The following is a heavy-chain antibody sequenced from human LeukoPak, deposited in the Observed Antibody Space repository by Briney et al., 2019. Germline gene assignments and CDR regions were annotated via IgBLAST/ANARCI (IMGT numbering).Heavy chain of an antibody. Sequence: ASVKVSCKASGGTFSSYAISWVRQAPGQGLEWMGWISAYNGNTNYAQKLQGRVTMTTDTSTSTAYTELRSLRSDDTAVYYCASISWDSSGYYRGGSFDYWGQGTLVTVSS. CDR3: ASISWDSSGYYRGGSFDY. V-gene: IGHV1-18*01. J-gene: IGHJ4*02. D-gene: IGHD3-22*01. CDR1: GGTFSSYA. CDR2: ISAYNGNT.